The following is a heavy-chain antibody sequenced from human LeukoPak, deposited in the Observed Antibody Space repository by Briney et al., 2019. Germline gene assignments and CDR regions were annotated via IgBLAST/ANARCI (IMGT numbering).Heavy chain of an antibody. V-gene: IGHV4-39*07. CDR2: IYYSGST. CDR1: GGSISSRSYY. J-gene: IGHJ5*02. CDR3: ARVHGSGHNIYNWFDP. D-gene: IGHD6-19*01. Sequence: SSETLSLTCTVSGGSISSRSYYWGWIRQPPGKGREWIVNIYYSGSTYYSPSLKSRVTISVDTSKNHFSLELSSVTAADTALYYCARVHGSGHNIYNWFDPWGQGTLVTVSS.